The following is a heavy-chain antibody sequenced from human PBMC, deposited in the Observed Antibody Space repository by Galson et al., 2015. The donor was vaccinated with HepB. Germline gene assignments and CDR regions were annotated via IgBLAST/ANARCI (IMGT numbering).Heavy chain of an antibody. Sequence: SVKVSCKASGYTFSTYAMHWVRQAPGQRPEWMGWINAVNGDTKYSQKFQGRVTITRDTSASTTYMELSSLRSEDTAVYYCTREGVSGYHHGGFDKWGQGTLVTVSS. D-gene: IGHD5-12*01. CDR2: INAVNGDT. J-gene: IGHJ4*02. V-gene: IGHV1-3*01. CDR3: TREGVSGYHHGGFDK. CDR1: GYTFSTYA.